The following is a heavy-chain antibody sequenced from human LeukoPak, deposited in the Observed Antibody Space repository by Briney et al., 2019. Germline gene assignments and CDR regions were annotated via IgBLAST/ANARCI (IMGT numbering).Heavy chain of an antibody. CDR3: AREHYYDSTAYLD. CDR1: GYSITSAYY. CDR2: IYHSGSS. Sequence: SETLSLTCTVSGYSITSAYYWGWIRQSPGRGLAWIGSIYHSGSSYYNPSLKSRVTISVDTSKNHFSLKLTSVTAADTAVYYCAREHYYDSTAYLDWGQGTLVSVSS. D-gene: IGHD3-22*01. V-gene: IGHV4-38-2*02. J-gene: IGHJ4*02.